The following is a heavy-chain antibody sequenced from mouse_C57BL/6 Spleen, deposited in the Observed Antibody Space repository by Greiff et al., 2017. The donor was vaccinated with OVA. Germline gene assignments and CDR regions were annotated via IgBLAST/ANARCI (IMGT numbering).Heavy chain of an antibody. CDR3: ARITTVVAFDY. D-gene: IGHD1-1*01. Sequence: EVQLQQSGPELVKPGASVKISCKASGYTFTDYYMNWVKQSHGKSLEWIGDINPNNGGTSYNQKFKGKATLTVDTSSSTAYMELRSLTSEDSAVYYCARITTVVAFDYWGQGTTLTVSS. V-gene: IGHV1-26*01. CDR1: GYTFTDYY. CDR2: INPNNGGT. J-gene: IGHJ2*01.